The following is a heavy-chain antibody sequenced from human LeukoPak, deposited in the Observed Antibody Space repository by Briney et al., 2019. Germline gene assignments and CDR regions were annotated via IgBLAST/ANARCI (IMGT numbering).Heavy chain of an antibody. CDR2: ISAYNGNT. J-gene: IGHJ6*02. D-gene: IGHD3-22*01. Sequence: ASVKVSCKASGYTFTSYGISWVRQAPGQGLEWMGWISAYNGNTNYAQKLQGRVTMTTDTSTSTAYMELRGLRSDDTAVYYRARDDYYDSSGYYQAHYYGMDVWGQGTTVTVSS. CDR3: ARDDYYDSSGYYQAHYYGMDV. V-gene: IGHV1-18*01. CDR1: GYTFTSYG.